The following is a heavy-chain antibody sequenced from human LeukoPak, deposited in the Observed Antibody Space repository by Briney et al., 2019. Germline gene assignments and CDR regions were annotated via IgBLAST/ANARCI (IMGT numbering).Heavy chain of an antibody. V-gene: IGHV1-18*01. D-gene: IGHD1-14*01. J-gene: IGHJ4*02. CDR1: GYTFTSYD. CDR2: ISAYNGNT. CDR3: ARNSPTGAFGY. Sequence: APVKVSCKASGYTFTSYDINWVRQAPGQGLEWMGWISAYNGNTNYAQKLQGRVTMTTDTSTSTAYMELRSLRSDDTAVYYCARNSPTGAFGYWGQGTLVTVSS.